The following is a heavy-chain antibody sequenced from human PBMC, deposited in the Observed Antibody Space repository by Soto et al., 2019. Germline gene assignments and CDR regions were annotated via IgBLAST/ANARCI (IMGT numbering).Heavy chain of an antibody. CDR2: TYYRSKWYN. Sequence: QTLSLTCAISGDSVSSNSAAWHLIWQSPSRGLERLGRTYYRSKWYNYYAVSVKSRITINPDTSKNQFFLQLNSVTPEDTALYYCARYTGTTGGMDVWGQGSTATAS. D-gene: IGHD1-7*01. V-gene: IGHV6-1*01. CDR3: ARYTGTTGGMDV. CDR1: GDSVSSNSAA. J-gene: IGHJ6*02.